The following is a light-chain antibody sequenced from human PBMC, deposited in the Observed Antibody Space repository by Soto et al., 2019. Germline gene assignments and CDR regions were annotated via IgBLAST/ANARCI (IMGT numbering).Light chain of an antibody. CDR3: QLYGTSPPRYI. V-gene: IGKV3-20*01. Sequence: EIVLTQSPGTLSLSPGERATLSCRASQSVSSTHLAWYQHKPGQAPRLLMYGSSTRATGVPDRFSGSGSGTYFTLTITGLEPEDLAVYYWQLYGTSPPRYIFGQGTKLEIK. CDR2: GSS. CDR1: QSVSSTH. J-gene: IGKJ2*01.